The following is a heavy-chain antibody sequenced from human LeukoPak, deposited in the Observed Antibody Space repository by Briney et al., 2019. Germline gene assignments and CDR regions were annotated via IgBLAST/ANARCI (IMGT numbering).Heavy chain of an antibody. D-gene: IGHD3-3*01. CDR1: GYTFTSYD. CDR3: ARVHDLNWFDP. CDR2: MNPNSGST. Sequence: ASVKVSCKASGYTFTSYDINWVRQATGQGLEWMGWMNPNSGSTGYAQKSQGRVTMTRDTSTSTVYMELSSLRSEDTAVYYCARVHDLNWFDPWGQGTLVTVSS. J-gene: IGHJ5*02. V-gene: IGHV1-8*01.